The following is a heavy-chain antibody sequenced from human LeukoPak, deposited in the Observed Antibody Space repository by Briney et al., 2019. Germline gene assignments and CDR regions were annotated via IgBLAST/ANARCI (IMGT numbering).Heavy chain of an antibody. V-gene: IGHV5-51*01. J-gene: IGHJ5*02. CDR3: ARLQEDIVVVPAAIPYNWFDP. D-gene: IGHD2-2*01. CDR1: GYIFAAYW. Sequence: GESLKISCKGSGYIFAAYWIGWVRQMPGKGLEWMGSIYPGDSDTRYSPSFQGQVTISVDRSINTAYLQWNRLKASDTAIYYCARLQEDIVVVPAAIPYNWFDPWGRGSLVTVSS. CDR2: IYPGDSDT.